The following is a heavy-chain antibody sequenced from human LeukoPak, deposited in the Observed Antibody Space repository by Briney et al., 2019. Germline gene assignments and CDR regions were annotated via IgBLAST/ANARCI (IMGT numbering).Heavy chain of an antibody. CDR1: KFAFTNYA. CDR2: ISASGGRT. CDR3: AKAYGEYFYLGMDV. V-gene: IGHV3-23*01. J-gene: IGHJ6*02. Sequence: GGSLRLSCAASKFAFTNYAMTWVRQAPGKGLEWVSSISASGGRTYYADSVKGRFTISRDNSKNTLYLQMNSLRAEDTAVYYCAKAYGEYFYLGMDVWGQGTTVTVSS. D-gene: IGHD4-17*01.